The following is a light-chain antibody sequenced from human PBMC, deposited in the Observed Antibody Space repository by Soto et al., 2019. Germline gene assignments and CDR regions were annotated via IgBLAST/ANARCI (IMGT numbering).Light chain of an antibody. CDR1: QSILSY. CDR3: QQSYSIPYT. CDR2: AAS. Sequence: IQMPQSPSSLYASVGDRVTITCRASQSILSYLNWYQQIRGKAHKRLIYAASSLQSADPSTFSGSGSWTDVTLTISSLQPEDFSTYYCQQSYSIPYTVGQGTKLEIK. J-gene: IGKJ2*01. V-gene: IGKV1-39*01.